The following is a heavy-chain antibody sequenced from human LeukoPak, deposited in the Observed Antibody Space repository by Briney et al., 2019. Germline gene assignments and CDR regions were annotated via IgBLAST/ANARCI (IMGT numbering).Heavy chain of an antibody. Sequence: SQTLSLTCSVSGGSVSSTSYYWSWIRQPAGKGLEWIGRIYTSGSTNYNPSLKSRVTISVDTSKNQFSLKLSSVTAADTAVYYCARQGGCSSTSCYYYYYYMDVWGKGTTVTISS. CDR3: ARQGGCSSTSCYYYYYYMDV. V-gene: IGHV4-61*02. CDR2: IYTSGST. J-gene: IGHJ6*03. CDR1: GGSVSSTSYY. D-gene: IGHD2-2*01.